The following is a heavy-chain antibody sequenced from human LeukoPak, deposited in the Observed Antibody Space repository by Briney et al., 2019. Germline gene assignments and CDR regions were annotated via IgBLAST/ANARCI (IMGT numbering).Heavy chain of an antibody. CDR1: GFTFSSYW. V-gene: IGHV3-74*01. J-gene: IGHJ3*01. Sequence: GGSLRLSCAASGFTFSSYWMHWVRQAPGKGLVWVSRINSDGSSTSYADSVKGRFTISRDNAKNSLYLQMNSLRAEGTAVYYCARVQSDHFTSGAFDVWGQGTMVTVSS. D-gene: IGHD3-3*02. CDR2: INSDGSST. CDR3: ARVQSDHFTSGAFDV.